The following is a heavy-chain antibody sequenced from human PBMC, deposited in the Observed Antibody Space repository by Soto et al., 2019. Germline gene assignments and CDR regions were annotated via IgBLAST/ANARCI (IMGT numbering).Heavy chain of an antibody. V-gene: IGHV1-18*01. J-gene: IGHJ6*03. CDR2: ISAYNGNT. Sequence: ASVKVSCKASGYTFTSYGISWVRQAPGQGLEWMGWISAYNGNTNYAQKLQGRVTMTTDTSTSTAYMELRSLRSDDTAVYYCARAQAPTSYYYYYMDVWGKGTTVTVSS. CDR3: ARAQAPTSYYYYYMDV. D-gene: IGHD2-2*01. CDR1: GYTFTSYG.